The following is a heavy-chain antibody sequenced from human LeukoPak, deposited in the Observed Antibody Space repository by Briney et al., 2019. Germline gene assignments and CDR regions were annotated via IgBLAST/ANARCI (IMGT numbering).Heavy chain of an antibody. CDR3: ALITMVRGVIIGYY. V-gene: IGHV1-3*01. Sequence: AAVRVSSEASGYTFTVYAMHWGRQAPGQRREWMGWINAGNGNTKYSQKFQGRVTITRDTSASTAYMELSSLRSEDTAVYYCALITMVRGVIIGYYWGQGTLVTVSS. J-gene: IGHJ4*02. CDR1: GYTFTVYA. CDR2: INAGNGNT. D-gene: IGHD3-10*01.